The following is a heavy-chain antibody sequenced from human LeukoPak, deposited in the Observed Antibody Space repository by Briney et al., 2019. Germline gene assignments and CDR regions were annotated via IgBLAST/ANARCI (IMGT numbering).Heavy chain of an antibody. D-gene: IGHD1-26*01. CDR3: ARRRLGARAADFDY. CDR1: GGSFSGYY. Sequence: SETLSLTCAVYGGSFSGYYWSWIRHPPGKGLEWIGEINHSGTTNYNPSHKSRVTISVDTSKNQFSLKLSSVTAADTAVYYCARRRLGARAADFDYWGKGTLVTVSS. V-gene: IGHV4-34*01. J-gene: IGHJ4*02. CDR2: INHSGTT.